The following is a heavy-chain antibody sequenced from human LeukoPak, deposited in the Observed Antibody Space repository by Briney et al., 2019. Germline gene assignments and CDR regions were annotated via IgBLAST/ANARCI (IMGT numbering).Heavy chain of an antibody. D-gene: IGHD3/OR15-3a*01. Sequence: GGSLRLSCAASGFTFSSYAMHWVRQAPGKGLEWVAVISYDGSNKYYADSVKGRFTISRDNSKNTLDLQMNSLRAEDTAVYYCARALDYDGYYYYYYGMDVWGQGTTVTVSS. CDR1: GFTFSSYA. J-gene: IGHJ6*02. CDR2: ISYDGSNK. V-gene: IGHV3-30-3*01. CDR3: ARALDYDGYYYYYYGMDV.